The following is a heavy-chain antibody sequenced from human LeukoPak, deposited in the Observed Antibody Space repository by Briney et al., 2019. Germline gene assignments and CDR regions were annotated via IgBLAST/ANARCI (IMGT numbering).Heavy chain of an antibody. CDR2: IRSKAFGETA. Sequence: GGSLRLSCTVSGFTFGDYAINWVRQAPGKGLEWVGFIRSKAFGETAEYAASVKGRFTISRDDSKSIAYLQMNSLKTEDTAVYYCTRDGGGSPRGDYGGKGPRVPVSP. D-gene: IGHD2-15*01. V-gene: IGHV3-49*04. CDR1: GFTFGDYA. CDR3: TRDGGGSPRGDY. J-gene: IGHJ4*02.